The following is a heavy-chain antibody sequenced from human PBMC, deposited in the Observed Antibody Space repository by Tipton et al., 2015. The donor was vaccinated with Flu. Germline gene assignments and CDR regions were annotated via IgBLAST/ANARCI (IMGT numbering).Heavy chain of an antibody. V-gene: IGHV3-48*03. CDR3: AREGPPGSFDGYFDY. CDR1: GFAFSTYW. Sequence: SLRLSCAASGFAFSTYWILWVRQAPGKGLEWVSYISDVAITISYADAVKGRFTISRDNAKNSLFLQMNSLRAEDTAVYYCAREGPPGSFDGYFDYWGQGILVTVSS. D-gene: IGHD2-15*01. CDR2: ISDVAITI. J-gene: IGHJ4*02.